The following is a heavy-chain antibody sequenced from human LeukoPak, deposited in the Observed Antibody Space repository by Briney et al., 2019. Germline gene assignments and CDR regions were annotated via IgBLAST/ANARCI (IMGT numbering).Heavy chain of an antibody. J-gene: IGHJ4*02. D-gene: IGHD1-14*01. CDR3: ARARIDY. Sequence: GGSLRLSCAASGFTFNTYAMTWVRQAPGKGLEWVANIKDDGSEKYSVDSVKGRFTISRDNAKNLLYLQMSSLRAEDTAVYYCARARIDYWGQGTLVTVSS. CDR1: GFTFNTYA. CDR2: IKDDGSEK. V-gene: IGHV3-7*04.